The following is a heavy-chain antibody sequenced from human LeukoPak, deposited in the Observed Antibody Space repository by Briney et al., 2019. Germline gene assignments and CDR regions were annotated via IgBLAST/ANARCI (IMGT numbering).Heavy chain of an antibody. Sequence: GGSLRLSCAASGFTFSSYGMHWVRQAPGKGLEWVAFIRYDGSNKYYADSVKGRFTISRDNSKNTLYLQMNSLRAEDTAVYYCAKDVVDHFWSGPQAAAGYAFDIWGQGTMVTVSS. D-gene: IGHD3-3*02. CDR1: GFTFSSYG. CDR3: AKDVVDHFWSGPQAAAGYAFDI. CDR2: IRYDGSNK. V-gene: IGHV3-30*02. J-gene: IGHJ3*02.